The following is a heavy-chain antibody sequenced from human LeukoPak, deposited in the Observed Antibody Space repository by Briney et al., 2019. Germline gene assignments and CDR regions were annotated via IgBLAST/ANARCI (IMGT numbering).Heavy chain of an antibody. CDR1: GFTFSTYY. CDR3: ASGFSSSPYFDY. V-gene: IGHV3-21*01. D-gene: IGHD6-6*01. CDR2: ITGSSSYI. J-gene: IGHJ4*02. Sequence: GGSLRLSCAASGFTFSTYYMNWVRQTPGKGLEWVSFITGSSSYIYYTDSVKGRFTISRDNAKNSLFLQMNSLRDEDTAVYYCASGFSSSPYFDYWGQGTLVTVSS.